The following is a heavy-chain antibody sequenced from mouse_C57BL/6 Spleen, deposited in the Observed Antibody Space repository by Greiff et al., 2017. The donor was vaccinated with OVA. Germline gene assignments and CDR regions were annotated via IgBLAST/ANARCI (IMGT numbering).Heavy chain of an antibody. D-gene: IGHD2-1*01. V-gene: IGHV1-66*01. CDR1: GYSFTSYY. Sequence: QVQLQQSGPELVKPGASVKISCKASGYSFTSYYIHWVKQRPGQGLEWIGWIYPGSGNTKYNEKFKGKATLTADTSSSTAYMQLSSLTSDDSAVYYCARGGGNPYAMDYWGQGTSVTVSS. CDR3: ARGGGNPYAMDY. J-gene: IGHJ4*01. CDR2: IYPGSGNT.